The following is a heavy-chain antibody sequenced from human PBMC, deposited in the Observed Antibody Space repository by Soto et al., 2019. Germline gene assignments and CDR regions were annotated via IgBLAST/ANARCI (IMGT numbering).Heavy chain of an antibody. V-gene: IGHV3-21*04. D-gene: IGHD3-3*01. CDR3: ARVKDYDFWSGSLYYYGMDV. Sequence: GGSLRLSCAASGFTFSSYSMNWVRQAPGKGLEWVSSISSSSSYIYYADSVKGRFTISRDNAKNSLYLQMNSLRAEDTAVYYCARVKDYDFWSGSLYYYGMDVWGQGTTVTVSS. J-gene: IGHJ6*02. CDR2: ISSSSSYI. CDR1: GFTFSSYS.